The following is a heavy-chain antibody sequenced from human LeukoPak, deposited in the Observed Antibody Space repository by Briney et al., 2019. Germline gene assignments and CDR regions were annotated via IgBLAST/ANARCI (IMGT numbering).Heavy chain of an antibody. CDR3: ARESKGTEGSTGAFDY. CDR1: GFTFSSYE. J-gene: IGHJ4*02. V-gene: IGHV3-48*03. Sequence: QPGGSLRLSCAASGFTFSSYELNWVRQAPGKGLEWVSYISSSGSTIYYAGSVGGRFTICRDNAKNLLYLQMDSLRAEDTGVYYCARESKGTEGSTGAFDYWGQGTLVTVSS. D-gene: IGHD3-10*01. CDR2: ISSSGSTI.